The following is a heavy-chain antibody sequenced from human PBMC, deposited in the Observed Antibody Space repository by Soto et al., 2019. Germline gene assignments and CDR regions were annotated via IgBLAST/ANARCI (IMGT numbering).Heavy chain of an antibody. V-gene: IGHV1-18*01. CDR3: ARDPHYYGSGSQNWFDP. CDR2: ISAYNGNT. Sequence: QVQLVQSGAEVKKPGASVKVSCKASGYTFTSYGISWVRQAPGQGLEWMGWISAYNGNTNYAQKLQGRVTMTTDTSTSTAYMELRSLRSDDTAVYYCARDPHYYGSGSQNWFDPWGQGTLVTVSS. J-gene: IGHJ5*02. D-gene: IGHD3-10*01. CDR1: GYTFTSYG.